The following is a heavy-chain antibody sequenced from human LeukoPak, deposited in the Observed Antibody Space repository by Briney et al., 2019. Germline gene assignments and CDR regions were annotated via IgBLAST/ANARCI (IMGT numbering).Heavy chain of an antibody. CDR3: AKDMGSHGSGSYYAFDI. Sequence: GGSLRLSCAASGFTFNSYGMHWVRQAPGKGLEWVAYIRYDGSDKYYADSVRGRFTISRDNSKNTLYLQMNSLRTEDTAVYYCAKDMGSHGSGSYYAFDIWGQGTMVTVSS. CDR1: GFTFNSYG. CDR2: IRYDGSDK. V-gene: IGHV3-30*02. J-gene: IGHJ3*02. D-gene: IGHD3-10*01.